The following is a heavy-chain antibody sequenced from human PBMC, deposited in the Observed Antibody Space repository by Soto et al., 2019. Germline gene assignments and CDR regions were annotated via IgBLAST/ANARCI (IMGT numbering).Heavy chain of an antibody. D-gene: IGHD4-17*01. J-gene: IGHJ4*02. Sequence: ILSVTCAVFGGSISCGGYPWSWIRQPPGKGLEGIGYIYHSGSTDYNPSPTSRVTISVDTSKNQFSLKLSSVTAAVSAVYYCASSYGDCLAYWGQGTLVTVSS. V-gene: IGHV4-30-2*01. CDR2: IYHSGST. CDR3: ASSYGDCLAY. CDR1: GGSISCGGYP.